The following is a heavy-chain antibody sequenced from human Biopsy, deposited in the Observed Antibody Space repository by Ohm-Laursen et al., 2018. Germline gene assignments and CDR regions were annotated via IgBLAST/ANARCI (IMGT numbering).Heavy chain of an antibody. CDR3: ARGYAGLYEAFDF. J-gene: IGHJ3*01. V-gene: IGHV4-61*01. CDR1: GASVSSGSYD. D-gene: IGHD5-18*01. Sequence: GTLSLTCTVSGASVSSGSYDWSWIRQPPGKGLERIGNIYNDVSTKYNPSLRSRVTISADKSTNQFSLKLRSVTAADTAVYYCARGYAGLYEAFDFWGQGTVVTVAS. CDR2: IYNDVST.